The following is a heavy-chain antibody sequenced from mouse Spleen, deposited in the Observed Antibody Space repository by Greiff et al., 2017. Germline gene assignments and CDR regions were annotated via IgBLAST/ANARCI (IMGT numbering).Heavy chain of an antibody. V-gene: IGHV1-69*01. Sequence: VQLQQPGAELVMPGASVKLSCKASGYTFTSYWMHWVKQRPGQGLEWIGEIDPSDSYTNYNQKFKGKATLTVDKSSSTAYMQLSSLTSEDSAVYYCARPYYGNFFMDYWGQGTSVTVSS. CDR1: GYTFTSYW. CDR3: ARPYYGNFFMDY. D-gene: IGHD2-10*01. J-gene: IGHJ4*01. CDR2: IDPSDSYT.